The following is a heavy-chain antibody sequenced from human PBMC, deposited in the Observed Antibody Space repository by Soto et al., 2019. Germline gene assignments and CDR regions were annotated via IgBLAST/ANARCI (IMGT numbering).Heavy chain of an antibody. Sequence: GGSLRLSCAASGFTFSSYSMNWVRQAPGKGLEWVSSISSSSSYIYYADSVKGRFTISRDNAKNSLYLQMNSLRAEDTAVYYCASHSSGWSTGAFDIWGQGTMVTVSS. CDR1: GFTFSSYS. CDR3: ASHSSGWSTGAFDI. D-gene: IGHD6-19*01. J-gene: IGHJ3*02. CDR2: ISSSSSYI. V-gene: IGHV3-21*04.